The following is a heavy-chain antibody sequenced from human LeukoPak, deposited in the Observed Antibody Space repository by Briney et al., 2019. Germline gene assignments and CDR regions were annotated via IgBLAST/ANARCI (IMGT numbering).Heavy chain of an antibody. D-gene: IGHD6-25*01. CDR3: ARDFLRSGRGAFDI. V-gene: IGHV3-30*04. CDR1: GFTLSNSA. CDR2: QTFDGRNQ. Sequence: GGSLRLSCAASGFTLSNSAMHWVRQAPGKGLEWLAIQTFDGRNQYYADSVRGRFTISRDKSENTLYLQMNSLRADDTAVYYCARDFLRSGRGAFDIWGQGTVVTVSS. J-gene: IGHJ3*02.